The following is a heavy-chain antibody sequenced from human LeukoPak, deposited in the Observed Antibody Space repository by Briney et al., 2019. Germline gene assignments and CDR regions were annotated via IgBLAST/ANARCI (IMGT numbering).Heavy chain of an antibody. CDR1: GFTFSDYY. D-gene: IGHD6-13*01. CDR3: ARYLGTY. Sequence: PGGSLRLSCAASGFTFSDYYMSWIRQAPGKGLEWVSYISRCSTIYYGDSVKGRFTISREKAKNSLYVQMNSLRAEDTAVYYCARYLGTYWGQGTLVTVSS. V-gene: IGHV3-11*01. J-gene: IGHJ4*02. CDR2: ISRCSTI.